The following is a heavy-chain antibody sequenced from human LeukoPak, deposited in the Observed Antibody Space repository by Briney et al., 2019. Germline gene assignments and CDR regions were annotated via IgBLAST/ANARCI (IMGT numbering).Heavy chain of an antibody. V-gene: IGHV3-7*01. CDR2: INLDGSEK. D-gene: IGHD3-16*02. Sequence: PGGSLRLSCAASGLTFRSYWMSWVRQAPGKGLGWVANINLDGSEKYYVDSVKGRYTISRDNAKNSLYLQMRSLRAEDTAIYYCARDSPYRDSFASDYWGQGTLVTVSS. CDR3: ARDSPYRDSFASDY. J-gene: IGHJ4*02. CDR1: GLTFRSYW.